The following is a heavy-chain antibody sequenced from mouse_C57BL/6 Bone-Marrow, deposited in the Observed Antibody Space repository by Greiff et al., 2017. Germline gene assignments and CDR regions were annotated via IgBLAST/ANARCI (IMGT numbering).Heavy chain of an antibody. V-gene: IGHV5-17*01. CDR1: GFTFSDYG. Sequence: EVKLVESGGGLVKPGGSLKLSCAASGFTFSDYGMHWVRQAPEKGLEWVTYISSGSSTIYYADTVKGRFTISRDNAKNTLFLQMTSLRSEATAMYYCARPVYGSWFAYWGQGTLVTVSA. J-gene: IGHJ3*01. CDR2: ISSGSSTI. D-gene: IGHD1-1*01. CDR3: ARPVYGSWFAY.